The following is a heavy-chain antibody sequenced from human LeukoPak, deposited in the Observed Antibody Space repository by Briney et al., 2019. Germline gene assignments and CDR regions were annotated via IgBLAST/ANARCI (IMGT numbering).Heavy chain of an antibody. CDR1: GFSFSTYA. D-gene: IGHD2/OR15-2a*01. V-gene: IGHV3-23*01. CDR3: ARDLSYFDY. Sequence: GGSLRLSCAASGFSFSTYAIGWVRQTPGKGLEWVSVIYSGGKTYYADSVKGRFTISRDDSKNTLYLQMNNVRAEDTAIYYCARDLSYFDYWGQGTLVTVSS. J-gene: IGHJ4*02. CDR2: IYSGGKT.